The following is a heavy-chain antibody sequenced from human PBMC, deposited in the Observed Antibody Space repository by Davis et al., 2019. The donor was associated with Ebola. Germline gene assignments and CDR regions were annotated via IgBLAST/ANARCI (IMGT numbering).Heavy chain of an antibody. CDR1: GGSISSSSYY. CDR3: ARGPTRYYFDN. CDR2: IYYSGST. J-gene: IGHJ4*02. Sequence: MPSETLSPTCTLPGGSISSSSYYWGWIRLPPGKGLEWIGSIYYSGSTNYNPSLKSRVSISIDTSKKQFSLKLTSVTAADTAVYYCARGPTRYYFDNWGQGTLVTVSS. V-gene: IGHV4-39*07.